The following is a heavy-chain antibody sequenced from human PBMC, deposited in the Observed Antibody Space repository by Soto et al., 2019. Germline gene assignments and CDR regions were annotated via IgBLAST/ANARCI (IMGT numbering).Heavy chain of an antibody. J-gene: IGHJ5*02. CDR2: INHSGST. CDR3: ARGNSHYVNWFDP. CDR1: GGSFSGYY. V-gene: IGHV4-34*01. D-gene: IGHD4-4*01. Sequence: SETLSLTCAVYGGSFSGYYWSWIRQPPGKGLEWIGEINHSGSTNYNPSLKSRVTISVDTSKNQFSLKLSSVTAADTAVYYCARGNSHYVNWFDPWGQGTLVTVSS.